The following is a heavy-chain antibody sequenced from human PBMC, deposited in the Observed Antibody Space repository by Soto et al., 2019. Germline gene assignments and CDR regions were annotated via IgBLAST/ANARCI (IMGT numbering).Heavy chain of an antibody. CDR1: GGSFSGYY. CDR3: ARDKITGPFDY. J-gene: IGHJ4*02. Sequence: SETLSLTCAVYGGSFSGYYWTWIRQPPGTGLEWIGEINHSGSTNYNPSLKSRVTISVDTSKNQFSLKLTSVTAADTAAYYCARDKITGPFDYWGQGTLVTVSS. V-gene: IGHV4-34*01. D-gene: IGHD2-8*02. CDR2: INHSGST.